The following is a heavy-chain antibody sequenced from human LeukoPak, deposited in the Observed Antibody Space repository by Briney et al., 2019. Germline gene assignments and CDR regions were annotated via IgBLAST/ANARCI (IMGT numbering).Heavy chain of an antibody. Sequence: SETLSLTCPVSGGSISSYYWSWIRQPPGKGLEWIGYIYYSGSTNYNPSLKSRVTISVDTSKNQFSLKLSSVTAADTAVYYCARGRDGYMDYWGQGTLVTVSS. V-gene: IGHV4-59*01. CDR3: ARGRDGYMDY. CDR2: IYYSGST. J-gene: IGHJ4*02. CDR1: GGSISSYY.